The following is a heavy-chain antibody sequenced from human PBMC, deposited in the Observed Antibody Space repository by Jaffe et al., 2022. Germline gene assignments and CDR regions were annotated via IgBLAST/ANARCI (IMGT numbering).Heavy chain of an antibody. Sequence: EVQLVQSGAEVKKPGESLKISCKGSGYSFTSYWIGWVRQMPGKGLEWMGIIYPGDSDTRYSPSFQGQVTISADKSISTAYLQWSSLKASDTAMYYCVRLLPRDHGMRSEDNIDYWGQGTLVTVSS. J-gene: IGHJ4*02. CDR1: GYSFTSYW. V-gene: IGHV5-51*03. CDR3: VRLLPRDHGMRSEDNIDY. CDR2: IYPGDSDT. D-gene: IGHD2-15*01.